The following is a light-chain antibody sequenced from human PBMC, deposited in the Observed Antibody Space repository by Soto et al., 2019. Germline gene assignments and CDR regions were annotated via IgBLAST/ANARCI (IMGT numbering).Light chain of an antibody. CDR3: QQYNNWPPLT. Sequence: EIVXXXXPXXLSVSPGERATLSCRASQSVSSNLAWYQQKPGQAPRLLIYGASTRATGIPARFSGSGSGTEFTLTISSLQSEDFAVYYCQQYNNWPPLTFGGGTKVQIK. V-gene: IGKV3-15*01. CDR2: GAS. J-gene: IGKJ4*01. CDR1: QSVSSN.